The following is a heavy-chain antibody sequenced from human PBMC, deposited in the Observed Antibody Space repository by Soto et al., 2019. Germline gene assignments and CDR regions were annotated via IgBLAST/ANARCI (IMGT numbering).Heavy chain of an antibody. J-gene: IGHJ4*02. CDR3: AKDLKYQLLSFDY. CDR2: IIPICGTA. CDR1: GGTFSSYA. V-gene: IGHV1-69*13. Sequence: GASVKVSCKASGGTFSSYAISWVRQAPGQGLEWMGGIIPICGTANYAQKFQGRFTITADESTSTAYMEMSSLRSEDTAVYYCAKDLKYQLLSFDYWGQGTLVTVSS. D-gene: IGHD2-2*01.